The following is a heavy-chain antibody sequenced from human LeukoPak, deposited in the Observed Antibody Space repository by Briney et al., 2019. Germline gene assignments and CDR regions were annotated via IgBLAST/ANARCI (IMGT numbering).Heavy chain of an antibody. Sequence: TGGSLRLSCAASGFTFSSYSMNWVRRAPGKGLEWVSSISSSSSYIYYADSVKGRFTISRDNSKNTLYLQMNSLRAEDTAVYYCAKDYDITRYFDYWGQGTLVTVSS. CDR1: GFTFSSYS. J-gene: IGHJ4*02. CDR2: ISSSSSYI. CDR3: AKDYDITRYFDY. V-gene: IGHV3-21*01. D-gene: IGHD3-9*01.